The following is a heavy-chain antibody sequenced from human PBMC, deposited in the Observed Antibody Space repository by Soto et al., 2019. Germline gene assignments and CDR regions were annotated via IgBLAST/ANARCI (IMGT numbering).Heavy chain of an antibody. CDR2: IDPRDSYT. J-gene: IGHJ5*02. V-gene: IGHV5-10-1*01. Sequence: GESLNISCKGSGYSFTSYWISWVRQMPGEGLEWMGKIDPRDSYTNYSPSFQGHVTISTDKSISTAYLQWSSLKASDTAMYYCARHDIANWFDPWGQGTLVTVSS. CDR1: GYSFTSYW. CDR3: ARHDIANWFDP. D-gene: IGHD2-15*01.